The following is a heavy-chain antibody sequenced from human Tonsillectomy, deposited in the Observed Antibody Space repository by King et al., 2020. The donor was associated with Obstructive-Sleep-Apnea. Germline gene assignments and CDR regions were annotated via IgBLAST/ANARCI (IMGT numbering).Heavy chain of an antibody. J-gene: IGHJ4*02. V-gene: IGHV4-39*07. CDR3: VREDYGDFECAY. CDR2: IYYIGIT. D-gene: IGHD4-17*01. CDR1: GGSISSSDYY. Sequence: QLQESGPGLVKPSETLSLTCTVSGGSISSSDYYWGWIRQPPGKGLEWIWSIYYIGITYYNPSLKSRVTISLDTSKNHFSLRLRSVTAADTAVYYCVREDYGDFECAYWGQGTLVTVSS.